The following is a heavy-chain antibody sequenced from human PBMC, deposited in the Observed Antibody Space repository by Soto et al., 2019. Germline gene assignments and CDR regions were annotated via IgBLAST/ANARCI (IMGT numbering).Heavy chain of an antibody. CDR1: GFTFSSYA. Sequence: QVQLVESGGGVVQPGRSLRLSCAASGFTFSSYAMHWVRQAPGKGLEWVAVISYDGSNKYYADSVKGRFTISRDNSKNRLYLQMNSLRAEDTAVYYCARVSSLSGSYSNHYYYYGMDVWGQGTTVTVSS. J-gene: IGHJ6*02. CDR3: ARVSSLSGSYSNHYYYYGMDV. V-gene: IGHV3-30-3*01. D-gene: IGHD1-26*01. CDR2: ISYDGSNK.